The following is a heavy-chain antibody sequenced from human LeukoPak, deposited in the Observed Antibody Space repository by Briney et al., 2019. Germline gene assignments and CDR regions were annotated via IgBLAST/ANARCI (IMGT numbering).Heavy chain of an antibody. CDR2: ISVYNGNT. Sequence: ASVKVSCKASGYTFTSYGIIWVRQAPGQGLEWMGWISVYNGNTNYAQKFQGRVTMTTDASTSTAYMELRSLRSDDTAVYYCARDQYKSTVTVFGVVIETPLNYWGQGVLVTVSS. V-gene: IGHV1-18*01. J-gene: IGHJ4*02. D-gene: IGHD3-3*01. CDR1: GYTFTSYG. CDR3: ARDQYKSTVTVFGVVIETPLNY.